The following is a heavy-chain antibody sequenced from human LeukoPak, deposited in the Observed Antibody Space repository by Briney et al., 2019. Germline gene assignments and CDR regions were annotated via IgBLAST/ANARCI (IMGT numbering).Heavy chain of an antibody. Sequence: ALVKVSCKASGGTFSSYAISWVRQAPGQGLEWMGGIIPIFGTANYAQKFQGRVTITADESTSTAYMELSSLRSEDTAVYYCARRYDYYDSSGYYDCWGQGTLVTVSS. CDR2: IIPIFGTA. CDR3: ARRYDYYDSSGYYDC. J-gene: IGHJ4*02. V-gene: IGHV1-69*13. D-gene: IGHD3-22*01. CDR1: GGTFSSYA.